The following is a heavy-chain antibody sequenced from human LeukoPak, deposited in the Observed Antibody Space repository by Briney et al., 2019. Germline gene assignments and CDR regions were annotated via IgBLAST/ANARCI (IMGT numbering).Heavy chain of an antibody. D-gene: IGHD1-26*01. J-gene: IGHJ4*02. Sequence: SETLSLTCTVSGGSISSYYWSWIRQPPWKGLEWIGHIYYSGSANYNPSLKSRVTISVDTSKTQFSLKLSSVTAADTAVYYCARRLGATTTGFDYWGQGTLVTVSS. V-gene: IGHV4-59*08. CDR1: GGSISSYY. CDR3: ARRLGATTTGFDY. CDR2: IYYSGSA.